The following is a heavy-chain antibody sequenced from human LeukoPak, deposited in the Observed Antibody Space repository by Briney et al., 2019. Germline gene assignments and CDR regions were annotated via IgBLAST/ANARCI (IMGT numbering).Heavy chain of an antibody. V-gene: IGHV4-39*07. D-gene: IGHD1-14*01. CDR1: GGSTTDTNYY. CDR3: ARHRYLWPNYWYFDL. CDR2: VYNGGTT. J-gene: IGHJ2*01. Sequence: SETLSLTCSVSGGSTTDTNYYWVWIRQPPGKGLEWIGNVYNGGTTYYNPSLKSRVTISVDTSKHQFSLKLSSVNAADTAVYYCARHRYLWPNYWYFDLWGRGTLVTVSS.